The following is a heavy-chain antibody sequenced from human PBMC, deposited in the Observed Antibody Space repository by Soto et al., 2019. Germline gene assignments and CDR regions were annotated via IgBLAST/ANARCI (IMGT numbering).Heavy chain of an antibody. J-gene: IGHJ4*02. Sequence: SETLSLTCTVSGGSISSSSYYWGWIRQPPGKGLEWIGSIYYSGSTYYNPSLKSRVTISVDTSKNQFSLKLSSVTAADTAVYYCARGDQLLWDYWGQGTLVTVSS. D-gene: IGHD2-2*01. V-gene: IGHV4-39*07. CDR1: GGSISSSSYY. CDR2: IYYSGST. CDR3: ARGDQLLWDY.